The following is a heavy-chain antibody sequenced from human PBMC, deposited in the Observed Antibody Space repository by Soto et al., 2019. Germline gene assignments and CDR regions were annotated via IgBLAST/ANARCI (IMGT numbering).Heavy chain of an antibody. CDR3: ATSVNSAMAFDY. V-gene: IGHV1-46*01. D-gene: IGHD5-18*01. CDR1: GYTFTHYY. CDR2: INPNGGST. Sequence: GSSVKVSCKASGYTFTHYYMHWVRQAPGQGLEWMGIINPNGGSTTYAQRFRAGFTMTRDTSTSTVYMELSSLRSEDSAVYYCATSVNSAMAFDYWGQGPMVTASS. J-gene: IGHJ4*02.